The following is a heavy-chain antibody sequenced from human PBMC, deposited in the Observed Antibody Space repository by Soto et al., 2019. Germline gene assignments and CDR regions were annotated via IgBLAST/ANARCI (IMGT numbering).Heavy chain of an antibody. CDR3: ARGVKYYYDSSGYDQAFDI. CDR2: ISSSSSYI. J-gene: IGHJ3*02. Sequence: TGGSLRLSCAASGFTFSSYSMNWVRQAPGKGLEWVSSISSSSSYIYYADSVKGRFTISRDNAKNLLYLQMNSLRAEDTAVYYCARGVKYYYDSSGYDQAFDIWGQGTMVTVSS. D-gene: IGHD3-22*01. V-gene: IGHV3-21*01. CDR1: GFTFSSYS.